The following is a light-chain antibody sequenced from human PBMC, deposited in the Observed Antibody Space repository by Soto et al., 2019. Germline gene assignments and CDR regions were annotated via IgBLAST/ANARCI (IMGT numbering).Light chain of an antibody. J-gene: IGKJ1*01. CDR1: LPISNY. CDR3: QQTSSFPRT. CDR2: AAS. Sequence: DIQMTQSPSSLSASVGDRVTITCRASLPISNYLAWYQQKPGKIPNLLIYAASSLQSGVPSRFSGSGSGTDFTLTINNLEPEDFAIYFCQQTSSFPRTFGQGTKVDIK. V-gene: IGKV1-12*01.